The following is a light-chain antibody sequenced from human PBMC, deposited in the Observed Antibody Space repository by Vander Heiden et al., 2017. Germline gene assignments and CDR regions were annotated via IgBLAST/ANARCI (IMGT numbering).Light chain of an antibody. J-gene: IGKJ2*01. CDR2: DAS. CDR3: QHRSNWYT. CDR1: QSVNND. V-gene: IGKV3-11*01. Sequence: VSTQSLATLALSRGERATLSCRASQSVNNDLVWYQQKLGQAPRLLIYDASNRATGIPARFSGSGSGTDFTLTISNLEPEDVALYYCQHRSNWYTFGQGTKLEIK.